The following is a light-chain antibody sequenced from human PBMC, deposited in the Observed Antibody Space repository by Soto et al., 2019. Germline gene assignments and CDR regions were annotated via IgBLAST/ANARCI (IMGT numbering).Light chain of an antibody. Sequence: SVLTQPASVSGSPGQAITISCTGTSSAVGAYNYDSWYQQYPGEAPKVIIYDVSHRPAGVSNRFSGSKSGNTASLTISGLQTQDEADYYCSSYTSATTYVFGTGTKVTVL. V-gene: IGLV2-14*01. J-gene: IGLJ1*01. CDR1: SSAVGAYNY. CDR2: DVS. CDR3: SSYTSATTYV.